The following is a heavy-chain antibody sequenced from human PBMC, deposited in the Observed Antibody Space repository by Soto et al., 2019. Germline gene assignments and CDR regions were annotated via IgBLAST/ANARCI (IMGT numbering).Heavy chain of an antibody. J-gene: IGHJ4*02. CDR3: AKASGSSWPYYFDS. Sequence: GGSLRLSCAASGFSFSSYVMAWVRQAPGKGLEWVSAMSGSGGSTYYPDSVKGRFTISRGNSENTLYLQMNSLRAEDTAVYYCAKASGSSWPYYFDSWGQGTLVTVSS. CDR1: GFSFSSYV. CDR2: MSGSGGST. V-gene: IGHV3-23*01. D-gene: IGHD6-13*01.